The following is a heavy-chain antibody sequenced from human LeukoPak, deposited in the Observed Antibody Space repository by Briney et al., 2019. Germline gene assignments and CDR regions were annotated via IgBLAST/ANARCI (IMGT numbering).Heavy chain of an antibody. V-gene: IGHV3-7*01. Sequence: GGSLRLSCAASGFNFSSHWVTWVRQAPGKGLEWVANIKEDGSEKDYVGSVKGRFTISRDNAKNSLYLQMNSLRAEDTAVYYCANGDGFDYWGQGTLVTVSS. CDR1: GFNFSSHW. D-gene: IGHD5-24*01. CDR3: ANGDGFDY. J-gene: IGHJ4*02. CDR2: IKEDGSEK.